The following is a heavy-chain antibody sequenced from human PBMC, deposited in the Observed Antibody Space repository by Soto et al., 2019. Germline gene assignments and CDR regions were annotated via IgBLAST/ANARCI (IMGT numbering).Heavy chain of an antibody. J-gene: IGHJ4*02. D-gene: IGHD6-13*01. CDR3: ARQRAAAGTPRFDF. Sequence: SETLSLTCTVSGGSISPYFWSWIRQPPGKGLEWIGYILYSGSTNYNPSLKSRVTMSVDTSKNHFSLKLSSVTAADTAMYYCARQRAAAGTPRFDFWGQGTLVTVSS. CDR2: ILYSGST. CDR1: GGSISPYF. V-gene: IGHV4-59*08.